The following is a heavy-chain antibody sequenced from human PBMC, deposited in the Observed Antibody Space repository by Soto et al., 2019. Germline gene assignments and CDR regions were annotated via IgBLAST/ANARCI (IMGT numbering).Heavy chain of an antibody. CDR2: INPNSGGT. V-gene: IGHV1-2*02. Sequence: ASVKVSCKASGYTFTGYYMHWVRQAPGQGLEWMGWINPNSGGTNYAQKFQGRVTMTRDTSISTAYMELSRLRSDDTAVYYCARSPRFPLAGYYYGMDVWGQGTTVPVSS. D-gene: IGHD3-3*01. CDR1: GYTFTGYY. J-gene: IGHJ6*02. CDR3: ARSPRFPLAGYYYGMDV.